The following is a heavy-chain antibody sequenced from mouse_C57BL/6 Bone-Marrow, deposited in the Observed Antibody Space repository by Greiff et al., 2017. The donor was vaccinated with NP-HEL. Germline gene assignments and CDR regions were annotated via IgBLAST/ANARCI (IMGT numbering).Heavy chain of an antibody. Sequence: EVLLVESGGGLVKPGGSLKLSCAASGFTFSDYGMHWVRQAPEKGLEWIAYISSGSSTIYYTDTLKGRITITRDNDKNTLFLQMTSLRSEDTAMYYCARNYYGSSSWFAYWGQGTLVTVTA. CDR3: ARNYYGSSSWFAY. V-gene: IGHV5-17*01. CDR1: GFTFSDYG. J-gene: IGHJ3*01. D-gene: IGHD1-1*01. CDR2: ISSGSSTI.